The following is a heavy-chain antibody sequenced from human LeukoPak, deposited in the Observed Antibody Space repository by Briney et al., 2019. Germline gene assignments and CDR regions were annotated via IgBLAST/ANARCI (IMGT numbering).Heavy chain of an antibody. CDR2: INHSGST. D-gene: IGHD3-3*01. Sequence: SETLSLTCAVYGGSFSGYYWGWIRQPPGKGLEWIGEINHSGSTNYNPSLKSRVTISVDTSKNQFSLKLSSVTAADTAVYYCARGPFLDVRYYDFWRGHYYYMDVWGKGTTVTVSS. CDR3: ARGPFLDVRYYDFWRGHYYYMDV. CDR1: GGSFSGYY. J-gene: IGHJ6*03. V-gene: IGHV4-34*01.